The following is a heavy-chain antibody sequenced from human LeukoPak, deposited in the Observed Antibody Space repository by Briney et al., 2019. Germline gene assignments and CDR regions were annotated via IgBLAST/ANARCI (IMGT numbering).Heavy chain of an antibody. CDR3: ARAAAGYWYFDL. CDR1: GYTFTSYY. V-gene: IGHV1-46*01. J-gene: IGHJ2*01. Sequence: ASVKVSCKASGYTFTSYYMHWVRQAPGQGLEWTGIINPSGGSTSYAQKLQGRVTMTTDTSTSTAYMELRSLRSDDTAVYYCARAAAGYWYFDLWGRGTLVTVSS. CDR2: INPSGGST. D-gene: IGHD6-13*01.